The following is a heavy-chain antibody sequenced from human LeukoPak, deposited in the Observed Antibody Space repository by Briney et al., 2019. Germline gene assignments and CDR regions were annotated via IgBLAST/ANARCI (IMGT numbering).Heavy chain of an antibody. J-gene: IGHJ2*01. CDR2: ISGSGGST. D-gene: IGHD6-13*01. CDR1: GFTFSSYA. Sequence: GGSLRLSRAASGFTFSSYAMSWVRQAPGKGLEWVSAISGSGGSTYYADSVKGRFTISRDNSKNTLYLQMNSLRAEDTAVYYCAKDHSSSWPGWYFDLWGRGTLVTVSS. CDR3: AKDHSSSWPGWYFDL. V-gene: IGHV3-23*01.